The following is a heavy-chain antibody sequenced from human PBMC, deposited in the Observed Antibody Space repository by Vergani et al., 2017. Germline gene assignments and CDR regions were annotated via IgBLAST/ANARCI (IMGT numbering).Heavy chain of an antibody. CDR3: VREQQLACYFDY. D-gene: IGHD6-13*01. CDR1: GGSISSYY. Sequence: QVQLQESGPGLVKPSETLSLTCTVSGGSISSYYWSWIRQPPGKGLEWIGYIYYSGSTNYNPSLKSRVTISVDTSKNQFSLKLSSVTAADTAVYYCVREQQLACYFDYWGQGTLVTVSS. CDR2: IYYSGST. V-gene: IGHV4-59*01. J-gene: IGHJ4*02.